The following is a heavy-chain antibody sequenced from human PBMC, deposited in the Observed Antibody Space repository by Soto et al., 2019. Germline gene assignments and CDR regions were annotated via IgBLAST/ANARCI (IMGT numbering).Heavy chain of an antibody. Sequence: VKVSCKTSGYTFSSYGFSWVRQAPGQGLEWIGWISGYNGNTNYAQRFQGRVTMTTDTSTSTAYMELRSLRSDDTAVYYCGRHNLEGMGASIAAPIDSWGLGTLLTVSS. D-gene: IGHD6-6*01. CDR1: GYTFSSYG. CDR3: GRHNLEGMGASIAAPIDS. CDR2: ISGYNGNT. J-gene: IGHJ4*02. V-gene: IGHV1-18*01.